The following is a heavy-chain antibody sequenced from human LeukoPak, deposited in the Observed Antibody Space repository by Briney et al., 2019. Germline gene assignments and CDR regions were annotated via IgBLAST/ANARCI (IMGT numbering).Heavy chain of an antibody. V-gene: IGHV3-23*01. CDR2: ISGSGGST. D-gene: IGHD6-19*01. CDR3: AKGSGAVAGTRYYFDY. Sequence: GGSLRLSCAASGFTFSSYAMSWVRQAPGKGLEWVSAISGSGGSTYYADSVKGRFTISRDNSKNTLYLQMNSLRAEDTAVYYRAKGSGAVAGTRYYFDYWGQGTLVTVSS. J-gene: IGHJ4*02. CDR1: GFTFSSYA.